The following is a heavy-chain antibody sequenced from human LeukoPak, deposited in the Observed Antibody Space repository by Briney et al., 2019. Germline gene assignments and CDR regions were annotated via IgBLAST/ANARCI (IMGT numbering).Heavy chain of an antibody. Sequence: PGGSLRLSCAASGFTFSSYGMHWVRQAPGKGLEWVAFIRYDGSNKYYADSVKGRFTISRDNSKNTLYLQMNSLRAEDTAVYYCAKLSGCSSTSCYSHDAFDIWSQGTMVTVSS. D-gene: IGHD2-2*01. CDR2: IRYDGSNK. CDR3: AKLSGCSSTSCYSHDAFDI. J-gene: IGHJ3*02. V-gene: IGHV3-30*02. CDR1: GFTFSSYG.